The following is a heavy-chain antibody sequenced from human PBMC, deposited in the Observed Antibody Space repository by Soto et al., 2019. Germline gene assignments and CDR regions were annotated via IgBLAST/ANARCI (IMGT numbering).Heavy chain of an antibody. CDR1: GFTFSNAW. J-gene: IGHJ6*02. Sequence: GGSLRLSCAASGFTFSNAWMNWVRQAPGKGLEWVGRIKSKTDGGTTDYAAPVKGRFTISRDDSKNTLYLQMNSLKTEDTAVYYCTTDFRVDIVATIGRYYYYYGMDVWGQGTTVTVSS. D-gene: IGHD5-12*01. V-gene: IGHV3-15*07. CDR3: TTDFRVDIVATIGRYYYYYGMDV. CDR2: IKSKTDGGTT.